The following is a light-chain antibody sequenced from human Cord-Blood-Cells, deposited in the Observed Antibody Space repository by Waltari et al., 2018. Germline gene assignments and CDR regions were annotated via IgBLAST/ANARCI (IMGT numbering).Light chain of an antibody. J-gene: IGKJ3*01. Sequence: AIRMTQSPSSLSASTGDRVTITCRASQGISSYLAWYQQKPGKAPKLLIYAASTLQSGVPSRFSGSGSGTDFTLTISCLQSEDFATYYCQQYYSYPPFTFGPGTKWISN. V-gene: IGKV1-8*01. CDR1: QGISSY. CDR3: QQYYSYPPFT. CDR2: AAS.